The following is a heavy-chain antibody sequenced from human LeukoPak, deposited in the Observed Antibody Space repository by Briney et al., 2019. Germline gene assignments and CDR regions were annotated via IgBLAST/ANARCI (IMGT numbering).Heavy chain of an antibody. CDR1: GGSFSGYY. J-gene: IGHJ4*02. CDR3: ARLRYFDY. Sequence: SETLSLTCAVYGGSFSGYYWSRLRQPPGKGLEWIGEINHSGSTDYNPSLKSRVTISVDTSKNQFSLKLSSVTAADTAVYYCARLRYFDYWGQGTLVTVSS. V-gene: IGHV4-34*01. CDR2: INHSGST. D-gene: IGHD3-9*01.